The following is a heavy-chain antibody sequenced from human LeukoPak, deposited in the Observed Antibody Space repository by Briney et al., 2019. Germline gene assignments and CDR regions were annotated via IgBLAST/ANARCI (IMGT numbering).Heavy chain of an antibody. V-gene: IGHV4-61*08. D-gene: IGHD3-22*01. Sequence: SETLSLTCAVSGGSISSGGSSWSWIRQPPGKGLEWIGYIYYSGSTNYNPSLKSRVTISVDTSKNQFSLKLSSVTAADTAVYYCARQERYYDSSGYYSTYFDYWGQGTLVTVSS. CDR2: IYYSGST. CDR3: ARQERYYDSSGYYSTYFDY. J-gene: IGHJ4*02. CDR1: GGSISSGGSS.